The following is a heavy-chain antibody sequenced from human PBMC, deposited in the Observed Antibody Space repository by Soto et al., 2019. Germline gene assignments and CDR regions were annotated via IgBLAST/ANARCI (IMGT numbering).Heavy chain of an antibody. D-gene: IGHD1-26*01. CDR2: IHHGGNS. V-gene: IGHV4-4*02. J-gene: IGHJ4*02. CDR1: GDSIISDKW. Sequence: QVQLQESGPGLVKPSGTLSLTCAVSGDSIISDKWWSWVRQAPGKGLEWIGEIHHGGNSKYNPSLKSRVIISVDRSKNQFSLNLTPVTDAATAVYYCARGESQQPRDYRGQGTLVTVSS. CDR3: ARGESQQPRDY.